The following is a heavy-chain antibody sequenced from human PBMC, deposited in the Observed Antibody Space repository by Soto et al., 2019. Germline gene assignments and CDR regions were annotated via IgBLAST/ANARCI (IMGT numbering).Heavy chain of an antibody. V-gene: IGHV1-18*01. CDR1: GYTFINYG. Sequence: QVQLVQSGAEVQKPGASVKVSCKASGYTFINYGITWVRRAPGQGLEWMGWISAYYGDTNYAQKVQGRVTMTTDTSTSPAYMELRSLRSDDTAIYYCARGGGVVVAHFDYWGQGTLVTVSS. CDR3: ARGGGVVVAHFDY. J-gene: IGHJ4*02. CDR2: ISAYYGDT. D-gene: IGHD2-15*01.